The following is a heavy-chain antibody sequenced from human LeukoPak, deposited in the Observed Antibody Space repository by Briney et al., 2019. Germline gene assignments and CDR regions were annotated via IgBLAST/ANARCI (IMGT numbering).Heavy chain of an antibody. J-gene: IGHJ3*02. CDR3: AKDRAFPNDVFDI. CDR2: IHGSDGRT. CDR1: GFTFSNAW. D-gene: IGHD3-3*02. Sequence: GGSLRLSCAASGFTFSNAWMSWVRQAPGKGLEWVSAIHGSDGRTWYADSVKGRCTISRDNSKNTLYLQMNSLRAEDTAVYYCAKDRAFPNDVFDIWGQGTMVTVSS. V-gene: IGHV3-23*01.